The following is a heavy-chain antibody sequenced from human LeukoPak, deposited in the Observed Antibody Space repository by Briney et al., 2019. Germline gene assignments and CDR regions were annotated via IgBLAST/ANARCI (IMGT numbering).Heavy chain of an antibody. V-gene: IGHV3-23*01. J-gene: IGHJ5*02. Sequence: GGSLRLSCAASGFTFSSYAMSWVRQAPGKGLEWVSAISGSGGSTYYADSVKGRFTIYRDNSKNTLYLQMNSLRAEDTAVHYCAKDRTMIVVSLNWFDPWGQGTLVTVSS. CDR1: GFTFSSYA. D-gene: IGHD3-22*01. CDR3: AKDRTMIVVSLNWFDP. CDR2: ISGSGGST.